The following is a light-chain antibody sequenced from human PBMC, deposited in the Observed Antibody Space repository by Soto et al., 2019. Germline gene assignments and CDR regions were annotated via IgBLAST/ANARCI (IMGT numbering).Light chain of an antibody. CDR1: QNINDL. V-gene: IGKV1-5*03. CDR2: KAS. J-gene: IGKJ1*01. Sequence: DIQVTQSPSTLSASVGDRVTISCRASQNINDLLAWYQQKSGKAPKVLIYKASSLESGVPSRFRGSGSGTEFTLTISSLQTDDFATYYCQQYGANSPWTFGQGTKVEIK. CDR3: QQYGANSPWT.